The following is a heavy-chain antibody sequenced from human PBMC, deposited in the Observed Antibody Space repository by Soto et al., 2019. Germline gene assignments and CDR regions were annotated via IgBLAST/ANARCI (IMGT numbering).Heavy chain of an antibody. J-gene: IGHJ4*02. V-gene: IGHV4-39*02. CDR1: GDSISSSTYF. Sequence: QLQLQGSGPGLVNPSETLSLSCTVSGDSISSSTYFWGWVRQPPGKGLEWIGSIHYSGSTFYSPSLKSRVILSVDTSKNQFSLKLTSVTAADTAVYYCTGERYASSWCWGQGTLVTVSS. CDR2: IHYSGST. D-gene: IGHD6-13*01. CDR3: TGERYASSWC.